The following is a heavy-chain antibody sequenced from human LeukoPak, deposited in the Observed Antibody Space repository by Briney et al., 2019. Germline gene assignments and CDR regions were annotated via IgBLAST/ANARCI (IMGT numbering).Heavy chain of an antibody. D-gene: IGHD4-23*01. Sequence: PSETPSLTCTVSGYSISSGYYWSWIRQPPGKGLEWIGEINHSGSTNYNPSLKSRVTISVDTSKNQFSLKLSSVTAADTAVYYCARLVTFGYYYYYYYMDVWGKGTTVTISS. CDR1: GYSISSGYY. J-gene: IGHJ6*03. CDR3: ARLVTFGYYYYYYYMDV. CDR2: INHSGST. V-gene: IGHV4-38-2*02.